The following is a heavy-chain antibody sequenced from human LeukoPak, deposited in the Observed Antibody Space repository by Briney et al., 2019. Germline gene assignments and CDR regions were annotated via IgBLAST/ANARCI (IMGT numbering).Heavy chain of an antibody. CDR1: GYTFTGYY. CDR3: ARDSRLKPLYYFDY. Sequence: ASVKVSCKASGYTFTGYYMHWVRQAPGQGLEWMGWINPSSGGTNYAQKFQGRVTMTRDTSISTAYMELSRLRSDDTAVYYCARDSRLKPLYYFDYWGQGTLVTVSS. D-gene: IGHD6-25*01. J-gene: IGHJ4*02. CDR2: INPSSGGT. V-gene: IGHV1-2*02.